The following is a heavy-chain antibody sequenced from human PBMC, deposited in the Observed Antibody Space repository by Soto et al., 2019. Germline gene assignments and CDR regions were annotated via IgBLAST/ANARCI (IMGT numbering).Heavy chain of an antibody. J-gene: IGHJ6*02. CDR2: INAGNGNT. CDR1: GYTFTSYA. D-gene: IGHD2-2*02. V-gene: IGHV1-3*01. CDR3: ARFGVVVPAAINYYYYGMDV. Sequence: ASVKVSCKASGYTFTSYAMHWVRQAPGQRLEWMGWINAGNGNTKYSQKFQGRVTITRDTSASTAYMELSSLRSEDTAVYYCARFGVVVPAAINYYYYGMDVWGQGTTVTVS.